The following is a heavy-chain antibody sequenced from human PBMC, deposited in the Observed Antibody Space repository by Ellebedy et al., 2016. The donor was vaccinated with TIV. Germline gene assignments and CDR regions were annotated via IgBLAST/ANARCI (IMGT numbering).Heavy chain of an antibody. CDR1: GFTFTSYA. J-gene: IGHJ4*02. V-gene: IGHV3-23*01. D-gene: IGHD3-10*01. CDR2: ISGSGGST. CDR3: AKDFPYGSGSYYGGY. Sequence: GESLKISXAASGFTFTSYAMSWVRQAPGKGLEWVSAISGSGGSTFYADSVKGRFTISRDNSKNTLYLQMNSLRAEDTAIYYCAKDFPYGSGSYYGGYWGQGTLVTVSS.